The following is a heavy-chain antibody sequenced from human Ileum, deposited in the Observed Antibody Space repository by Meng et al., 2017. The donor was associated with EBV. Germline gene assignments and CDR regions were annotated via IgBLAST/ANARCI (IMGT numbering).Heavy chain of an antibody. V-gene: IGHV4-4*02. Sequence: QVQRQGAGPGLVKPSGTMSLICAVSGGSINTDYWWSGVRQSPGEGLEWIGEIHHSGITNYNASLRSRVDMSIDKSKNQVSFNLRSATAADTAVYYCARGVDYHWGYWGQGSLVTVSS. J-gene: IGHJ4*02. D-gene: IGHD3-16*01. CDR1: GGSINTDYW. CDR3: ARGVDYHWGY. CDR2: IHHSGIT.